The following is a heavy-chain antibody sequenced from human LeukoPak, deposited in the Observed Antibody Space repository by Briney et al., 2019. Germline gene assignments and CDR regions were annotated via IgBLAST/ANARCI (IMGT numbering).Heavy chain of an antibody. CDR2: IYYSGST. Sequence: SETLSLTCTVSGGSISSSSYYWGWIRPPPGKGLEWIGSIYYSGSTYYNPSLKSRVTISVDTSKNQFSLKLSSVTAADTAVYYCAREGGYDPPFDYWGQGTLVTVSS. CDR1: GGSISSSSYY. D-gene: IGHD5-12*01. V-gene: IGHV4-39*07. CDR3: AREGGYDPPFDY. J-gene: IGHJ4*02.